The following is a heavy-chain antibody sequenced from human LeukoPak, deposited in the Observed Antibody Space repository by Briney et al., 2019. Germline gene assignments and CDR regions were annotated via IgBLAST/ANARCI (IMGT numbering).Heavy chain of an antibody. V-gene: IGHV3-21*01. Sequence: GGSLRLSCAASGFTFSSYSMNWVRQAPGKGLEWVSSISSSSGYIYYADSVKGRFTISRDNARNSLYLQMNSLRAEDTAVYYCARDADSSSWSMYYYYGMDVWGQGTTVTVSS. CDR1: GFTFSSYS. D-gene: IGHD6-13*01. CDR2: ISSSSGYI. J-gene: IGHJ6*02. CDR3: ARDADSSSWSMYYYYGMDV.